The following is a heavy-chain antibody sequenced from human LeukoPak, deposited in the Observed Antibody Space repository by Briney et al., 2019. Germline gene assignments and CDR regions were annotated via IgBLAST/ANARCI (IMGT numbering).Heavy chain of an antibody. J-gene: IGHJ4*02. Sequence: GGSLRLSCAASGFTFSSYSMNWVRQAPGKGLEWVSSISSSSSYIYYADSVKGRFTISRDNSKNTLYLQMNSLRAEDTAVYYCAKDAMVRGVIFHFDYWGQGTLVTVSS. CDR3: AKDAMVRGVIFHFDY. CDR2: ISSSSSYI. CDR1: GFTFSSYS. V-gene: IGHV3-21*04. D-gene: IGHD3-10*01.